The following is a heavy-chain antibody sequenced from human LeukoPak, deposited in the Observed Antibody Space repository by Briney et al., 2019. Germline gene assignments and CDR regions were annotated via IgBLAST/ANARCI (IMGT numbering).Heavy chain of an antibody. CDR1: GYSITNNYY. D-gene: IGHD5-12*01. Sequence: SETLSLTCTVSGYSITNNYYWDWIRQPPGKGLEWIASIYHSGRTYYNPALKSRVTISVDTSKNQFSLKLSSVTAADTAMYYCARVSGYDWESFYDYWGQGSLVTVSS. CDR2: IYHSGRT. J-gene: IGHJ4*02. CDR3: ARVSGYDWESFYDY. V-gene: IGHV4-38-2*02.